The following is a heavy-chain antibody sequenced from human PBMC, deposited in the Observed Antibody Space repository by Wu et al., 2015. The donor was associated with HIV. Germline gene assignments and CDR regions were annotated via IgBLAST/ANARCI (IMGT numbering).Heavy chain of an antibody. V-gene: IGHV1-8*02. J-gene: IGHJ4*01. CDR1: GYTFTAYD. D-gene: IGHD3-16*01. Sequence: QVQLVQSGTEVKKPGASVKVSCKAFGYTFTAYDINWVRQATGQGLEYMGWMNPNNGNTASAQKFQGRITMTRTTSINTAYLELSSLKSEDTAVYYCARSPRGGRSYLDYWGQGTLISVSS. CDR2: MNPNNGNT. CDR3: ARSPRGGRSYLDY.